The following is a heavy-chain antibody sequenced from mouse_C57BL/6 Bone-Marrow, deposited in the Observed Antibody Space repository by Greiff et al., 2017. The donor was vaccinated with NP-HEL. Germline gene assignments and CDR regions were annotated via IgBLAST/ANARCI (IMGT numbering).Heavy chain of an antibody. V-gene: IGHV1-19*01. J-gene: IGHJ2*01. CDR3: ARSGYYFDY. Sequence: EVQLQQSGPVLVKPGASVKMSCKASGYTFTDYYMNWVKQSHGKSLEWIGVINPYNSGTSYNQKFKGKATLTVDKSSSTAYMELNSLTSEDSAVYYCARSGYYFDYWGQGTTLTVSS. CDR1: GYTFTDYY. CDR2: INPYNSGT. D-gene: IGHD3-2*02.